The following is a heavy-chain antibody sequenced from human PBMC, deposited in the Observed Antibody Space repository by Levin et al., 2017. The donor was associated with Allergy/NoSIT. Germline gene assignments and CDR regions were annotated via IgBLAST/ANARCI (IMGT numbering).Heavy chain of an antibody. J-gene: IGHJ3*02. CDR3: AKDRRSGNTDGFDI. D-gene: IGHD1-26*01. V-gene: IGHV1-3*01. CDR2: IHPGNGNT. Sequence: ASVKVSCKASGFTFTASALHWVRQAPGQRLEWMGWIHPGNGNTRYSQNFQGRLTFTRDTSASTAYLELSSLTSEDTAVYYCAKDRRSGNTDGFDIWGQGTMVTVSS. CDR1: GFTFTASA.